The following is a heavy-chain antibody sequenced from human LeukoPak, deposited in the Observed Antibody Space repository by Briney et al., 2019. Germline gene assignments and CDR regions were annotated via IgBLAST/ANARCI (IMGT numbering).Heavy chain of an antibody. J-gene: IGHJ3*02. CDR2: IYYSGST. CDR3: ASWAPSCYTFYDVFAS. CDR1: GGSISSYY. V-gene: IGHV4-59*01. D-gene: IGHD2/OR15-2a*01. Sequence: KPSETLSLTCTVSGGSISSYYWSWIRQPPGKGLEWIGYIYYSGSTNYNPSLKSRVTISVDTSKNQFSLKLSSVTAADTAVYYCASWAPSCYTFYDVFASSGQGTMVTVSS.